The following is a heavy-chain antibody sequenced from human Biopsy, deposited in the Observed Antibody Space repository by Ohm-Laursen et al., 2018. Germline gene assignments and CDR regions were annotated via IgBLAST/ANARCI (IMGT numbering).Heavy chain of an antibody. Sequence: SVKVSCKVSGDSFTSYAIGWVRQAPGQGLEWMGGIIPIPNVATCAQKFQGRITITADESTSTAYMELSSLTSDDTAVYFCARGEGSSWFDPWGHGTLVTVSS. V-gene: IGHV1-69*10. CDR2: IIPIPNVA. D-gene: IGHD1-26*01. CDR1: GDSFTSYA. J-gene: IGHJ5*02. CDR3: ARGEGSSWFDP.